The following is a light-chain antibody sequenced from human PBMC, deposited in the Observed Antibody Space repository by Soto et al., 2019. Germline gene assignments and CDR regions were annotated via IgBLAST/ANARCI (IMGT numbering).Light chain of an antibody. V-gene: IGLV2-14*01. CDR3: SSYTSSSRYV. J-gene: IGLJ1*01. Sequence: QSALTQPASVSGAHGQSITISCTGTSSDVGGYNYVSWYQQHPGKAPKLMIYDVSNRPSGASNRFSGSKSGNTASLTISGLQAEDEADYYCSSYTSSSRYVFGTGTKVTVL. CDR1: SSDVGGYNY. CDR2: DVS.